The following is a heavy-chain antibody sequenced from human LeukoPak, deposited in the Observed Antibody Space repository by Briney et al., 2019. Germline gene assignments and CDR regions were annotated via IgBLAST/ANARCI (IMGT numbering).Heavy chain of an antibody. CDR1: GFTFSSYS. CDR2: ISSSGSTI. D-gene: IGHD2-8*01. Sequence: PGGSLRLSCAASGFTFSSYSMNWVRQAPGKGLEWVSSISSSGSTIYYADSVKGRFTISRDNAKNSLYLQMNSLRAEDTAVYYCARVSTKGVPRAYYYYYMDVWGKGTTVTVSS. J-gene: IGHJ6*03. CDR3: ARVSTKGVPRAYYYYYMDV. V-gene: IGHV3-48*04.